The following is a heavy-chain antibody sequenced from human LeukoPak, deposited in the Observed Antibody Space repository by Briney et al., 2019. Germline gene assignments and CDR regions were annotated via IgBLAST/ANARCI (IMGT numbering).Heavy chain of an antibody. CDR3: ARVETSYYYMDV. CDR1: GGSISTYY. CDR2: IYYSGST. J-gene: IGHJ6*03. Sequence: SETLSLTCTVSGGSISTYYWSWIRQPPGKGLEWIGYIYYSGSTNYNPSLKSRVTISVDTSKNQFSPKLSSVTAAHTAVYYCARVETSYYYMDVWGKGTTVTVSS. V-gene: IGHV4-59*01.